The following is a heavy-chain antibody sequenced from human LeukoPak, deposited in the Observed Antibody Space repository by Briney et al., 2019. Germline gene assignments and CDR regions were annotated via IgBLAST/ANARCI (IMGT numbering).Heavy chain of an antibody. V-gene: IGHV4-59*08. D-gene: IGHD1-1*01. CDR1: GGSISSYY. J-gene: IGHJ4*02. CDR3: ARRAYSAAYWKHFDY. CDR2: IYYSGST. Sequence: SSETLSLTCTVSGGSISSYYWSWIRQPPGKGLEWIGYIYYSGSTNYNPSLKSRVTISVDTSKNQFSLKLNSVTAADTAVYFCARRAYSAAYWKHFDYWGQGTLVTVSS.